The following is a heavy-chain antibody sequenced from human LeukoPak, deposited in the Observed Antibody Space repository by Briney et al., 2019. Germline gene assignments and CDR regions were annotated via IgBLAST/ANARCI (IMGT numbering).Heavy chain of an antibody. CDR2: ISGSGGST. J-gene: IGHJ4*02. V-gene: IGHV3-23*01. D-gene: IGHD1-26*01. Sequence: GGSLRLSCAASGFTFSSYAMSWARQAPGKGLEWVSAISGSGGSTYYADSVKGRFTISRDNSKNTLYLQMNSLRAGDTAVYYCAKPVGATQGYFDYWGQGTLVTVSS. CDR3: AKPVGATQGYFDY. CDR1: GFTFSSYA.